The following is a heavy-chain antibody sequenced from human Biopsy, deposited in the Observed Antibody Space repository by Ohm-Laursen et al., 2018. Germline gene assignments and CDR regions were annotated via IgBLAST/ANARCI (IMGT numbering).Heavy chain of an antibody. D-gene: IGHD1-1*01. CDR2: IYPGGST. V-gene: IGHV4-59*10. CDR1: NVSFSSFY. CDR3: AKGRVGNSGSLDI. Sequence: SDTLSLTCAVYNVSFSSFYWSWIRQPAGKGLEWIGRIYPGGSTNYNPSLKSRVTMSVDTSKKQLSLRLRSVTAADTAIYYCAKGRVGNSGSLDIWGHGTMVTVSS. J-gene: IGHJ3*02.